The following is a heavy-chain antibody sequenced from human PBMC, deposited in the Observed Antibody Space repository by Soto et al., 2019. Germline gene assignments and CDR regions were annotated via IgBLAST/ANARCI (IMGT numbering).Heavy chain of an antibody. CDR1: GGSISSGDYY. V-gene: IGHV4-30-4*01. CDR3: ARDGRRVPAAPGFDP. J-gene: IGHJ5*02. CDR2: IYYSGSA. D-gene: IGHD2-2*01. Sequence: SETLSLTCTVSGGSISSGDYYWSWIRQPPGKGLEWIGYIYYSGSAYYNPSLKSRVTISVDTSKNQFSLKLSSVTAADTAVYYCARDGRRVPAAPGFDPWGQGTLVTVSS.